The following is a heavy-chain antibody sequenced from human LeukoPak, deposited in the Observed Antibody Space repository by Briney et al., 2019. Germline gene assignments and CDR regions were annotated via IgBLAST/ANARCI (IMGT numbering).Heavy chain of an antibody. Sequence: GGSLRLSCAASGFTFSSYGMHWVRQAPGKGLEWVAVISYDGSNKYYADSVKGRFTISRDNSKNTLYLQMNSLRAEDTAVYYCAKSGNGGYDYVWGSYRSDYFDYWGQGTLVTVSS. CDR3: AKSGNGGYDYVWGSYRSDYFDY. CDR2: ISYDGSNK. CDR1: GFTFSSYG. J-gene: IGHJ4*02. D-gene: IGHD3-16*02. V-gene: IGHV3-30*18.